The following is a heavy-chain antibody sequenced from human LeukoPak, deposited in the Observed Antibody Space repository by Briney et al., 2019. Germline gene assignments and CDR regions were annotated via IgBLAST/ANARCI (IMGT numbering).Heavy chain of an antibody. J-gene: IGHJ4*02. V-gene: IGHV3-23*01. Sequence: GGSLRLSCAASGFPFSSYAMSWVRQAPGKGLEWVSVISDSGGRTYSAASVKGRFTISRDNSKDTLYLQMNSLRAEDTAVYYCARTYCIGSSCPGVFEYWGQGTLVTVSS. D-gene: IGHD2-15*01. CDR3: ARTYCIGSSCPGVFEY. CDR2: ISDSGGRT. CDR1: GFPFSSYA.